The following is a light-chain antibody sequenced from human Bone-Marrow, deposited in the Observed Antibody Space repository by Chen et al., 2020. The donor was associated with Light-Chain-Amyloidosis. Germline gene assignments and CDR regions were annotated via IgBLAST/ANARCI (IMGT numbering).Light chain of an antibody. CDR3: QSADSSGTYEVI. CDR1: DLPTKY. Sequence: SYELTLPPSVSVSPGQTARITCSGDDLPTKYAYWYQQKPGQAPVLVIHRDTERPSGISERFSGSSSGTTATLIISGVQAEDEADYHCQSADSSGTYEVIFGGGTKLTVL. J-gene: IGLJ2*01. V-gene: IGLV3-25*03. CDR2: RDT.